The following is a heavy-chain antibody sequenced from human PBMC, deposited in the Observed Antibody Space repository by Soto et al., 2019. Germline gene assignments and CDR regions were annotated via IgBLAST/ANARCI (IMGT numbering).Heavy chain of an antibody. V-gene: IGHV4-39*01. Sequence: QLQLQESGPGLVKPSETLSLTCTVSGGSISSNSYYWGWIRQPPGKGLEWIGNVYYSGSTYYSPSLKSRVTISADTSKKQFSLKLNSVSAADTAVYYCARLVGFGAHWYFDIWGRGTLVTVSS. CDR1: GGSISSNSYY. J-gene: IGHJ2*01. CDR3: ARLVGFGAHWYFDI. D-gene: IGHD3-10*01. CDR2: VYYSGST.